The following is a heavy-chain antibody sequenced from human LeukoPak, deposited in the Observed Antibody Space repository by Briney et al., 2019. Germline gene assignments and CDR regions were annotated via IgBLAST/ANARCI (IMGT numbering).Heavy chain of an antibody. J-gene: IGHJ6*02. D-gene: IGHD2-15*01. V-gene: IGHV3-48*03. CDR2: ISSSGSTI. CDR3: GRDDGTYCSGGSCYLFSENYYYYGMDV. CDR1: GFTFSSYE. Sequence: GGSLRLSCAASGFTFSSYEMNWVRQAPGKGLEWVSYISSSGSTIYYADSVKGRFTNSRDNAKNSLYLQMNSLRAEDTAVYYCGRDDGTYCSGGSCYLFSENYYYYGMDVWGQGTTVTVSS.